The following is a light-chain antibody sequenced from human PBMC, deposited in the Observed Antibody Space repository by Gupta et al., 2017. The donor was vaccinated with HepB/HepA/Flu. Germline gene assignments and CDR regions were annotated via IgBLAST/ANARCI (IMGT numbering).Light chain of an antibody. CDR1: QSLLHSNGYNY. Sequence: DIVMTQSPLLLLVTPGEPASISCRSSQSLLHSNGYNYLDWYLQKPGQSPQLLIYLGSNRASGVPDRFSGSGSGTDFTLKISRVEAEDVGVYYCMQALQTKCSFGQGTKLEIK. J-gene: IGKJ2*04. V-gene: IGKV2-28*01. CDR3: MQALQTKCS. CDR2: LGS.